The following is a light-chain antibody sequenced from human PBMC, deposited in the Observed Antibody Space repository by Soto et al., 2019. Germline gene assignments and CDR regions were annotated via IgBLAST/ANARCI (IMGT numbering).Light chain of an antibody. CDR3: SSYADNNNLL. CDR2: EVS. V-gene: IGLV2-8*01. J-gene: IGLJ2*01. Sequence: QSALTQPPSASGSPGQSVTISCTGTSSDVGDYNYVSWYQQHPGKAPKVMIYEVSKRPPGVPDRFSGSKSGNTASLTVSGLQAEGEADYYCSSYADNNNLLFGGGTKLTVL. CDR1: SSDVGDYNY.